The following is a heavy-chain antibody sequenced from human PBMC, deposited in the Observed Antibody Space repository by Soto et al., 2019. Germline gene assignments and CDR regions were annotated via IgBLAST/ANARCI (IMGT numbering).Heavy chain of an antibody. CDR3: AYLSDILTDTFAY. V-gene: IGHV1-69*13. D-gene: IGHD3-9*01. Sequence: SVKVSCKASGGTFSSYAISWVRQAPGQGLEWMGGIIPIFGTANYAQKFQGRVTITADESTSTAYMELSSLRSEDTAVYYCAYLSDILTDTFAYWGQGPLVPDSP. J-gene: IGHJ4*02. CDR2: IIPIFGTA. CDR1: GGTFSSYA.